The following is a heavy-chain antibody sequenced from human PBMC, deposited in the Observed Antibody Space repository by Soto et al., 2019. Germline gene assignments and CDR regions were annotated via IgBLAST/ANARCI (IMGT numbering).Heavy chain of an antibody. CDR1: GDSVSSNSAG. V-gene: IGHV6-1*01. Sequence: SQTLSLTCAITGDSVSSNSAGWSWVRQSPSRGLEWLGRTYYRSKWYYEYAVSVRGRITINPDTSKNQYSLQLNSVTPEDTAVYFCARGEYYSGRIFDYWGQGTLVTVSS. J-gene: IGHJ4*01. D-gene: IGHD1-26*01. CDR3: ARGEYYSGRIFDY. CDR2: TYYRSKWYY.